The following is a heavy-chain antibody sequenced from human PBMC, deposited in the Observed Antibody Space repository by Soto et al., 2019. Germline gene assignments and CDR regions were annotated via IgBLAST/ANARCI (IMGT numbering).Heavy chain of an antibody. CDR1: GGTFSSYA. J-gene: IGHJ6*02. D-gene: IGHD3-22*01. V-gene: IGHV1-69*13. Sequence: SVKVSCKASGGTFSSYAISWVRQAPGQGLEWMGGIIPIFGTANYAQKFQGRVTITADESTSTAYMELSSLRSEDTAVYYCARDHRITMIVVVPYYYYYGMDVWGQGTTVTVSS. CDR2: IIPIFGTA. CDR3: ARDHRITMIVVVPYYYYYGMDV.